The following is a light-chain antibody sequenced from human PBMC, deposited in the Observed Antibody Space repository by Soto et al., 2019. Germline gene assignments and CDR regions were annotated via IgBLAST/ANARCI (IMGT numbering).Light chain of an antibody. CDR2: GAS. Sequence: EIVLTQSPGTLSLSPGERATLSCRASQSVSSSYLAWYQQKPGQAPRLLLSGASSRATGIPDRFSGSGSGTDFTLTISRLEPEDFAIYYCQQYGNSPITFGQGTRLEIK. CDR1: QSVSSSY. V-gene: IGKV3-20*01. J-gene: IGKJ5*01. CDR3: QQYGNSPIT.